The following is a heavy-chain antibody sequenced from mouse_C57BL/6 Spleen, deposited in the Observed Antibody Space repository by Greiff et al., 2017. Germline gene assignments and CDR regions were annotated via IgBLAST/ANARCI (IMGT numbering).Heavy chain of an antibody. Sequence: QVQLQQPGAELVMPGASVKLSCKASGYTFTSYWMHWVKQRPGQGLEWIGEIDPSDSYTNYNQKFKGKSTLTVDKSSSTAYMQLSSLTSEDSAVYYCARSEVDLFAYWGQGTLVTVSA. CDR2: IDPSDSYT. CDR3: ARSEVDLFAY. D-gene: IGHD1-1*02. J-gene: IGHJ3*01. CDR1: GYTFTSYW. V-gene: IGHV1-69*01.